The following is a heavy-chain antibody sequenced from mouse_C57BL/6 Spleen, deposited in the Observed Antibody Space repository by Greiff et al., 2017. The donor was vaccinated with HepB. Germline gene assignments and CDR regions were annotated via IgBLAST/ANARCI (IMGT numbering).Heavy chain of an antibody. J-gene: IGHJ3*01. CDR1: GFNIKDYY. Sequence: VQLKQSGAELVRPGASVKLSCTASGFNIKDYYMHWVKQRPEQGLEWIGRIDPEDGDTEYAPKFQGKATMTADTSSNTAYLQLSSLTSEDTAVYYCTYSSGYAWFAYWGQGTLVTVSA. D-gene: IGHD3-2*02. V-gene: IGHV14-1*01. CDR3: TYSSGYAWFAY. CDR2: IDPEDGDT.